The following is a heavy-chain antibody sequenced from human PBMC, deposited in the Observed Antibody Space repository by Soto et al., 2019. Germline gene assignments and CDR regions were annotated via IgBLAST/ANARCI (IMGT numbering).Heavy chain of an antibody. CDR3: ARRPDYGGLKTPYYFDY. CDR2: IYYSGST. Sequence: SETLSLTCTVSGGSISSSSYYWGWIRQPPGKGLEWIGSIYYSGSTYYNPSLKSRVTISVDTSKNQFSLKLSSVTAADTAVYYCARRPDYGGLKTPYYFDYWGQGTLVTVSS. CDR1: GGSISSSSYY. D-gene: IGHD4-17*01. V-gene: IGHV4-39*01. J-gene: IGHJ4*02.